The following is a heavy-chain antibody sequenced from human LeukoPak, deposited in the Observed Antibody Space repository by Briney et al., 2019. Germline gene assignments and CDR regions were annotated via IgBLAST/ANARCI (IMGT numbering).Heavy chain of an antibody. CDR2: ISGSGDST. V-gene: IGHV3-23*01. Sequence: PGGSLRLSGAASGFTFTSYDMTRVRQAPGKGLEGVSLISGSGDSTYQAYSVKVRFTISRDNSKNTLDLQMNSLRAEDTAVYYCAKVGFSEMEWLLYSDPWGQGTLVTVSS. CDR3: AKVGFSEMEWLLYSDP. CDR1: GFTFTSYD. D-gene: IGHD3-3*01. J-gene: IGHJ5*02.